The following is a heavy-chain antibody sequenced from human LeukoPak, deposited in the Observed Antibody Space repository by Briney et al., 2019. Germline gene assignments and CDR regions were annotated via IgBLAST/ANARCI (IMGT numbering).Heavy chain of an antibody. V-gene: IGHV3-23*01. CDR1: AFTFSTYA. Sequence: GGSLRLSCAASAFTFSTYAMSWVRQAPGKGLEWVSVITGGGVNTFYADSVKGRFTISRDNARNSLYLQMNSLRAEDTAVYYCARDGLAAATLHWCFDLWGRGTLVTVSS. CDR3: ARDGLAAATLHWCFDL. J-gene: IGHJ2*01. D-gene: IGHD2-15*01. CDR2: ITGGGVNT.